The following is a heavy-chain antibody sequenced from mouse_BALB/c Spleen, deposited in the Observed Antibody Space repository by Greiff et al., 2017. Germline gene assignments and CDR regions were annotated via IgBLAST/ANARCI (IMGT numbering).Heavy chain of an antibody. V-gene: IGHV5-9-4*01. Sequence: EVQVVESGGGLVKPGGSLKLSCAASGFTFSSYAMSWVRQSPEKRLEWVAEISSGGSYTYYPDTVTGRFTISRDNAKNTLYLEMSSLRSEDTAMYYCARTHYYGSSSFAYWGQGTLVTVSA. D-gene: IGHD1-1*01. CDR3: ARTHYYGSSSFAY. CDR1: GFTFSSYA. J-gene: IGHJ3*01. CDR2: ISSGGSYT.